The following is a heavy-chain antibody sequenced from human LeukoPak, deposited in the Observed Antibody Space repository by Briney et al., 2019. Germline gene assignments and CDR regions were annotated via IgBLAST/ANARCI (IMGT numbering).Heavy chain of an antibody. Sequence: GESLKISCKGSGYSFTSYWIGWVRQMPGKGLEWMGIIYPGDSDTRYSPSFQGQVTISADKSISTAYLQWSSLKASDTAMFYCARLKPSGYYPWYFDYWGQGTLVTVSS. CDR1: GYSFTSYW. CDR3: ARLKPSGYYPWYFDY. V-gene: IGHV5-51*01. D-gene: IGHD3-22*01. CDR2: IYPGDSDT. J-gene: IGHJ4*02.